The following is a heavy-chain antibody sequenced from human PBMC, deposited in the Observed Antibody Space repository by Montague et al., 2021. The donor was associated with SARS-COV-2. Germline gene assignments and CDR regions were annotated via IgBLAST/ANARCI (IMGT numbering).Heavy chain of an antibody. CDR1: GGSLSGYY. D-gene: IGHD2-2*01. CDR2: INHSRST. CDR3: AREGIGCNSCLGY. V-gene: IGHV4-34*01. Sequence: SETLSLTCAVYGGSLSGYYWGWIRQAPGKGLEWIGEINHSRSTNYNPSLKSRVTMSLDTYKNQFSLNLSSVTAADTAVYYCAREGIGCNSCLGYWGQGTLVTVSS. J-gene: IGHJ4*02.